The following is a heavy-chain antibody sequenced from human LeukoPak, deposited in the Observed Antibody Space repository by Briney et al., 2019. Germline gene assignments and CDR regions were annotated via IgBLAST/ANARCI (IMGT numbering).Heavy chain of an antibody. D-gene: IGHD3-10*01. V-gene: IGHV5-51*01. J-gene: IGHJ4*02. CDR1: GYSFTTYW. Sequence: GESLKISCKGSGYSFTTYWIGWVRQMPGKGLEWMGIIYPGDSDTRYSPSLRGQVAISADKSITTAYLQWSSLKASDTAMYYCARLLRMRSGTLYFDYWGQGTLVTVSS. CDR3: ARLLRMRSGTLYFDY. CDR2: IYPGDSDT.